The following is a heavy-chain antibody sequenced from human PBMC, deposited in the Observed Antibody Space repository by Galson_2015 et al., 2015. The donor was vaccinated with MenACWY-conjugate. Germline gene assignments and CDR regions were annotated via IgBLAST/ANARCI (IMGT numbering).Heavy chain of an antibody. D-gene: IGHD6-19*01. CDR1: GFSLSTSGLC. CDR3: ARIRSSGWYKLDY. J-gene: IGHJ4*02. Sequence: PALVKPTQTLTLTCTFSGFSLSTSGLCVSWIRQPPGKALEWLARIDWDDDKYYSTSLKTRLTISKDTSKNQVVLTMTNMDPVDTATYYCARIRSSGWYKLDYWGQGTLVTVSS. CDR2: IDWDDDK. V-gene: IGHV2-70*11.